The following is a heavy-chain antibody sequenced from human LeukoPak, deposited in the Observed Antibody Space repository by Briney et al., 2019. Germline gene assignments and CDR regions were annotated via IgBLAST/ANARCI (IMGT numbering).Heavy chain of an antibody. CDR2: IYSGGCT. CDR3: VSLVVVIAFGSFDY. V-gene: IGHV3-53*04. J-gene: IGHJ4*02. CDR1: GFTDSSNY. Sequence: GGSLRLSCAASGFTDSSNYMSLVRQAPGKGLEWVSVIYSGGCTYYADSVKGRFTISRYNSKNTLYIEMNRLRAEGAAVYYCVSLVVVIAFGSFDYWGQGTLVTVSS. D-gene: IGHD2-21*01.